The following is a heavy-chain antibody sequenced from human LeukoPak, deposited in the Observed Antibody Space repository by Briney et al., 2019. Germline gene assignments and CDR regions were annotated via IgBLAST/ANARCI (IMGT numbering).Heavy chain of an antibody. V-gene: IGHV3-21*01. D-gene: IGHD1-26*01. CDR2: ISSSSSYI. J-gene: IGHJ4*02. CDR1: EFTFSSYS. Sequence: PGGSLRLSCAASEFTFSSYSMNWVRQAPGKGLEWVSSISSSSSYIYYADSVKGRFTISRDNAKNSLYLQMNSLRAEDTAVYYCARDRAGAADYWGQGTLVTVSS. CDR3: ARDRAGAADY.